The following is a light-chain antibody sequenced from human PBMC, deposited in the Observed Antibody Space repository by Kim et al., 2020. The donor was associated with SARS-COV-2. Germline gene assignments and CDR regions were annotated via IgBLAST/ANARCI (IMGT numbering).Light chain of an antibody. CDR1: QDINNY. V-gene: IGKV1-27*01. Sequence: AAVEGKVTITGRASQDINNYLVWFQHKPGKAPKLLIYAASALHSEVPSRFSGSGAGTDFTLTISSLQPEDVATYYCQSYNSAPWTFGQGTKVDIK. CDR2: AAS. J-gene: IGKJ1*01. CDR3: QSYNSAPWT.